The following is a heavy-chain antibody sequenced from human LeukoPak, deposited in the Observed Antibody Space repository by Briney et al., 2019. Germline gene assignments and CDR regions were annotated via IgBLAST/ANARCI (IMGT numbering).Heavy chain of an antibody. J-gene: IGHJ4*02. CDR2: MNPTSGPT. CDR3: ARSPVGVRKKHDF. Sequence: GASVKVSCKASGYTFTSYDINWVRQAPGQGLEWMGWMNPTSGPTGYAQKFQGRVTMTRDTSISTAYMELNSLTSEDTAVYYCARSPVGVRKKHDFWGQGTLVIVSS. CDR1: GYTFTSYD. V-gene: IGHV1-8*01. D-gene: IGHD3-10*01.